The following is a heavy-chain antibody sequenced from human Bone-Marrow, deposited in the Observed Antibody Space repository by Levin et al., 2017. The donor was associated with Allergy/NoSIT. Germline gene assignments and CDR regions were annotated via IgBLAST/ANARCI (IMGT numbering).Heavy chain of an antibody. CDR3: ARDGDSEAFDI. J-gene: IGHJ3*02. CDR2: IYSGGAT. CDR1: GITVNNNY. D-gene: IGHD6-13*01. Sequence: PGGSRRLSCSASGITVNNNYMIWVRQAPGKGLNWVSSIYSGGATHYADSVKGRFTMTRDKSKKAVYLQMNSLRVEDTALYYCARDGDSEAFDIWGQGTMVIVSS. V-gene: IGHV3-66*01.